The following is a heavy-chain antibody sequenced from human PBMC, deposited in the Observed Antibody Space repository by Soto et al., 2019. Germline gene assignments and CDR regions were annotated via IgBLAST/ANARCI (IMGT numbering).Heavy chain of an antibody. D-gene: IGHD2-2*01. Sequence: QVHLQESGPGLVKPSETLSLICTVSGGSLTSYYWSWVRQPVGKGLEWVGRIYSDGTTNYSPSPSRYSRVTMSLDTSKNQFSLWLSSVTAADTAIYYCSRVDCSNTNCRTRGMDVWGQGTTVTVSS. CDR3: SRVDCSNTNCRTRGMDV. V-gene: IGHV4-4*07. CDR1: GGSLTSYY. J-gene: IGHJ6*02. CDR2: IYSDGTT.